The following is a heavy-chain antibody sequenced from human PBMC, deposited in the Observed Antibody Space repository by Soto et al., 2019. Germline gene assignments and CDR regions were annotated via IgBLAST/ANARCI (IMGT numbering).Heavy chain of an antibody. CDR3: ARGLRYFDWLLQRYYFDY. Sequence: QLQLQESGPGLVKPSETLSLTCTVSGGSISSSSYYWGWIRQPPGKGLEWIGSIYYSGSTYYNPSLKSRVTISVDTSKNQFSLKLSSVTAADTAVYYCARGLRYFDWLLQRYYFDYWGQGTLVTVSS. CDR1: GGSISSSSYY. CDR2: IYYSGST. V-gene: IGHV4-39*01. D-gene: IGHD3-9*01. J-gene: IGHJ4*02.